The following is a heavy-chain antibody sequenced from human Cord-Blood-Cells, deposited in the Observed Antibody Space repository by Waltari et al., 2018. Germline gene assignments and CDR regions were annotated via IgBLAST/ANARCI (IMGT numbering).Heavy chain of an antibody. V-gene: IGHV4-39*01. J-gene: IGHJ4*02. Sequence: QLQLQESGPGLVKPSETLSLTCTVSGGSISSSSYYWGWIRQPPGKGLEWIGSIYYSGSTYYNPSLNSRVTISVYTSKNQLSLKLSSVTAADTAVYYCARLHTNDFWSGYYFDYWGQGTLVTVSS. CDR3: ARLHTNDFWSGYYFDY. D-gene: IGHD3-3*01. CDR1: GGSISSSSYY. CDR2: IYYSGST.